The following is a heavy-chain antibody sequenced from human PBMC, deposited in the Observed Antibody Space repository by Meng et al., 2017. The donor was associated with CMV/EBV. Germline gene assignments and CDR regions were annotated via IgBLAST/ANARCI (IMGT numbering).Heavy chain of an antibody. CDR1: GGTFSSYA. V-gene: IGHV1-69*05. CDR2: IIPIFGTA. J-gene: IGHJ6*02. CDR3: AAGYYDFWSGYYTSPTYGMDV. D-gene: IGHD3-3*01. Sequence: SVKVSCKASGGTFSSYAISWVRQAPGQGLEWMGGIIPIFGTANYAQKFQGRVTITRDMSTSTAYMELSSLRSEDTAVYYCAAGYYDFWSGYYTSPTYGMDVWGQGTTVTVSS.